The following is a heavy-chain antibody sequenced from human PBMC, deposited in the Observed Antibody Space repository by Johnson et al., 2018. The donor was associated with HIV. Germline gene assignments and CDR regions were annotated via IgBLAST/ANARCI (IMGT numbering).Heavy chain of an antibody. CDR3: ARTVVGSSYDAFDI. V-gene: IGHV3-64*04. D-gene: IGHD4-23*01. CDR2: ISRSGTTI. Sequence: GGLVQPGGSLRLSCTASGFAFSGYAMHWVRQAPGKGLEYVSSISRSGTTIYYADSVKGRFTISRDNAKSSLSLQMDSLRPEDTAVYYCARTVVGSSYDAFDIWGQGTMVTVSS. CDR1: GFAFSGYA. J-gene: IGHJ3*02.